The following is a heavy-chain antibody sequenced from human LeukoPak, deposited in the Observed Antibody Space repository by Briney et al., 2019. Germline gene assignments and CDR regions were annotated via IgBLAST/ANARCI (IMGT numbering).Heavy chain of an antibody. Sequence: SEPLSLTCTVSGGAINHYYSNWIRQPPGKGLEWIGYIYYTGSADYNPDLKSRVTISVDTTKNQFSLKLSSVTAADTAVYFCARDKVPGDYWGQGTLVTVSS. J-gene: IGHJ4*02. CDR3: ARDKVPGDY. V-gene: IGHV4-59*01. D-gene: IGHD1-1*01. CDR2: IYYTGSA. CDR1: GGAINHYY.